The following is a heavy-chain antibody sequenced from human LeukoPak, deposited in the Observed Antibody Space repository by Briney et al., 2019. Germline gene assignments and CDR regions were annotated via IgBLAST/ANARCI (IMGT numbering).Heavy chain of an antibody. Sequence: GASVKVSCKASGYTFTSYGISWVRQAPGQGLEWMGWISAYNGNTNYAQKLQGRLTMTTDTSTSTAYMELRSLRSDDTAVYYCAVYAPGYCSGGSCYSVIDYFDYWGQGTLVTVSS. CDR3: AVYAPGYCSGGSCYSVIDYFDY. V-gene: IGHV1-18*01. D-gene: IGHD2-15*01. J-gene: IGHJ4*02. CDR1: GYTFTSYG. CDR2: ISAYNGNT.